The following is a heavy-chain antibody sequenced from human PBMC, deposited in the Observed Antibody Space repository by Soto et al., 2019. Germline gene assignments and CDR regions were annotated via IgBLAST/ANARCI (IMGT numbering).Heavy chain of an antibody. J-gene: IGHJ3*02. CDR2: ISSSSSYI. CDR1: GFTFSSYS. CDR3: ARIQLRSDSFDI. V-gene: IGHV3-21*01. Sequence: GGSLRLSCAASGFTFSSYSMNWVRQAPGKGLEWVSSISSSSSYIYYADSVKGRFTISRDNAKNSLYLQMNSLRAEDTAVYYCARIQLRSDSFDIWGQGTMVTV. D-gene: IGHD6-6*01.